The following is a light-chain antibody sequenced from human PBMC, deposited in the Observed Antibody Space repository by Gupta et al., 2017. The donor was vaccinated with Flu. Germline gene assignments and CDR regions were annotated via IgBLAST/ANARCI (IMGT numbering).Light chain of an antibody. J-gene: IGLJ1*01. V-gene: IGLV2-14*01. Sequence: QSALPQPASVSGSPGQSITISCTGTSSDVGRSDSVSWYQQYPGKAPKLLIYDVSSRPSGVASRFSGSKSGNTASLTISGLHAEDETDYFCSSYTSTSTFYVFGTGTKVTVL. CDR3: SSYTSTSTFYV. CDR2: DVS. CDR1: SSDVGRSDS.